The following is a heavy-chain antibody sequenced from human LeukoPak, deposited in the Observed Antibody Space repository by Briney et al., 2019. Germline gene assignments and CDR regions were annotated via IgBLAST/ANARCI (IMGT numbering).Heavy chain of an antibody. D-gene: IGHD2-2*01. V-gene: IGHV1-69*05. CDR1: GGTFSSYA. CDR3: ARDRNVVVPAAPGGFDP. J-gene: IGHJ5*02. CDR2: IIPIFGTP. Sequence: SVKVSCKASGGTFSSYAISWVRQAPGQGLEWMGGIIPIFGTPNYAQKFQGRVTITTDESTSTAYMELSSLRSEDTVVYYCARDRNVVVPAAPGGFDPWGQGTLVTVSS.